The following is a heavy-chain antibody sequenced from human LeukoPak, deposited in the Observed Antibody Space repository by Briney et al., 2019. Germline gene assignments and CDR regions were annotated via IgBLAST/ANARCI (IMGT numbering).Heavy chain of an antibody. V-gene: IGHV4-34*01. Sequence: PSETLSLTCAVYGGSFSGYSWTWIRQPPGKGLEWIGEFNHSGNTNYNPSLKSRVTISVDTSKNQFSLKLTSVTAADTAVYYCARVRLPPYYYYYYMDVWGKGTTITVSS. CDR1: GGSFSGYS. J-gene: IGHJ6*03. CDR3: ARVRLPPYYYYYYMDV. CDR2: FNHSGNT. D-gene: IGHD5-18*01.